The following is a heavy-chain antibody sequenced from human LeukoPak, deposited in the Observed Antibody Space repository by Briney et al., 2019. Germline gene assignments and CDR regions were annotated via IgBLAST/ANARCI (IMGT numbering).Heavy chain of an antibody. CDR1: GYTFTGYG. Sequence: ASVKVSCKASGYTFTGYGISWERQAPGQGLEWMGWISAYNGNTNYAQKLQGRVTMTTDTSTSTAYMELRSLRSDDTAVYYCARPIYKVWSDPWGQGTLVTVSS. CDR2: ISAYNGNT. CDR3: ARPIYKVWSDP. V-gene: IGHV1-18*01. J-gene: IGHJ5*02. D-gene: IGHD1-14*01.